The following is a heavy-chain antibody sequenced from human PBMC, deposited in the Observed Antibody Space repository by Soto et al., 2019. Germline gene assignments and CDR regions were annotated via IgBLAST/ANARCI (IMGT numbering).Heavy chain of an antibody. Sequence: EVQLLESGGGLVQPGGSLRLSCAASGFSFSSYAMSWVRQAPGKGLEWVSVISGSGGATYDADSVKGRFTLSRDNSKNTLYLQMTGLRAEDTAIYYCAKVGHSSTWYQIDKWGQGTLVTVSS. CDR2: ISGSGGAT. CDR3: AKVGHSSTWYQIDK. V-gene: IGHV3-23*01. CDR1: GFSFSSYA. D-gene: IGHD2-2*01. J-gene: IGHJ4*02.